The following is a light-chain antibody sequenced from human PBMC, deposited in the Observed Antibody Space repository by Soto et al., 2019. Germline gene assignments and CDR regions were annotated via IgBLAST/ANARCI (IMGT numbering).Light chain of an antibody. CDR3: PSSDSSLSAWV. CDR1: SSNIGAGYD. CDR2: GNN. Sequence: QSVLTQPPSVSGAPGQRVTISCTGSSSNIGAGYDVHWYQQLPGTAPKLLIFGNNNRPSGVPDRFSGSKSGTSASLAITGLQPDDDADYYCPSSDSSLSAWVFGGGTKLTVL. J-gene: IGLJ3*02. V-gene: IGLV1-40*01.